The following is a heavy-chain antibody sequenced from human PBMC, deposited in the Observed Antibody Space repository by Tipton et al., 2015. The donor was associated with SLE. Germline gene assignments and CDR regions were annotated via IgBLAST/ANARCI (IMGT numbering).Heavy chain of an antibody. J-gene: IGHJ5*02. Sequence: TLSLTCSVSGASLTTVTYYWSWIRQPAGKGLEWIGRISKSGRTDYSPSLKSRLSISIDTSKNQFSLKLSSVTAADTAMYYCAGGSEWLLSGWFDPWGQGTLVTVSS. CDR1: GASLTTVTYY. V-gene: IGHV4-61*02. CDR3: AGGSEWLLSGWFDP. CDR2: ISKSGRT. D-gene: IGHD3-3*01.